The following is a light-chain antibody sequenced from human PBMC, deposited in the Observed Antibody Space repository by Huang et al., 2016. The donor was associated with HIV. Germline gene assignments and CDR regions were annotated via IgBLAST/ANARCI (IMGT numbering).Light chain of an antibody. CDR3: QQYGTSPNT. CDR2: GAS. Sequence: EIVLTQSPGTLSLSPGESATVPGRASQMVSSTYLAWFQQRPGQAPRLLIYGASSRATGIPDRFSGSGSGTDFTLTISRLEPEDFAVYYCQQYGTSPNTFGQGTKLEIK. J-gene: IGKJ2*01. V-gene: IGKV3-20*01. CDR1: QMVSSTY.